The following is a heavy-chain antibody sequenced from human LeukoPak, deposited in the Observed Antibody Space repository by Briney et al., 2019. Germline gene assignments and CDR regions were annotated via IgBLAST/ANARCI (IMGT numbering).Heavy chain of an antibody. D-gene: IGHD2-2*01. CDR3: ARTPRDCSSTSCYFWFDP. CDR2: IYTRGST. V-gene: IGHV4-4*07. CDR1: GGSISSYY. J-gene: IGHJ5*02. Sequence: PSETLSLTCTVSGGSISSYYWSWIRQPAGKGLEWIGRIYTRGSTNYNPSLKCRVTMSVDTSKNQFSLKLSSVTAADTAVYYCARTPRDCSSTSCYFWFDPWGQGTLVTVSS.